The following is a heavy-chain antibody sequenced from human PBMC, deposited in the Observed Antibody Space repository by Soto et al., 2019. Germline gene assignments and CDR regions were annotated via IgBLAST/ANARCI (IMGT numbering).Heavy chain of an antibody. Sequence: VQLVESGAGVVQPGRSLRLSCAASGFTFSSYAMSWVRQAPGKGLEWVSAISGSGGSTYYADSVKGRFTISRDNSKNTLYLQMNSLRAEDTAVYYCAKALAFYYYGMDVWGQGTTVTVSS. J-gene: IGHJ6*02. CDR2: ISGSGGST. V-gene: IGHV3-23*04. CDR3: AKALAFYYYGMDV. CDR1: GFTFSSYA.